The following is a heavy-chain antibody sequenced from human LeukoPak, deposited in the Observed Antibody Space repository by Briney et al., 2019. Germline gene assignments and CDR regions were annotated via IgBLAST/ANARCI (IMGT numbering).Heavy chain of an antibody. CDR1: GGSISSYY. J-gene: IGHJ6*03. Sequence: SETLSLTCTVSGGSISSYYWSWIRQPAGKGLEWVGRIYTSGSTNYNPSLKSRVTMSVDTSKNQFSLKLSSVTAADTAVYYCARDPSYFDYMDVWGKGTTVTVSS. CDR3: ARDPSYFDYMDV. V-gene: IGHV4-4*07. CDR2: IYTSGST.